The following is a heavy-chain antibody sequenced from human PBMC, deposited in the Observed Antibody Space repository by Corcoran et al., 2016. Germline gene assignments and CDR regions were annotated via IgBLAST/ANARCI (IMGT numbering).Heavy chain of an antibody. CDR2: IFSNDEK. CDR3: VSTTVTYNYYFDY. J-gene: IGHJ4*02. Sequence: QVTLKESGPVLVKPTETLTLTCTVSGFSLSNARMGVSWIRQPPGKALEWLAHIFSNDEKSYSTSLKSRLTISKDTSKSQVVLTMTNMDPVDTATYYCVSTTVTYNYYFDYWGQGTLVTVSS. V-gene: IGHV2-26*01. D-gene: IGHD4-17*01. CDR1: GFSLSNARMG.